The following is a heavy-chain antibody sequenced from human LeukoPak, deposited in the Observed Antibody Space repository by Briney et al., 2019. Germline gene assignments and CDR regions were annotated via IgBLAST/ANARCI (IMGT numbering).Heavy chain of an antibody. J-gene: IGHJ4*02. CDR1: GFTVSSNF. D-gene: IGHD4-17*01. Sequence: PGGSLRLSCAASGFTVSSNFMTWVRQAPGKGLEWVSVISSGGTTYYADSATGRITISRHISKNTVYLQMNSLGAEDTAVYYCSRDRSYGDFAWGYWGEGTLVTVSS. CDR2: ISSGGTT. CDR3: SRDRSYGDFAWGY. V-gene: IGHV3-53*04.